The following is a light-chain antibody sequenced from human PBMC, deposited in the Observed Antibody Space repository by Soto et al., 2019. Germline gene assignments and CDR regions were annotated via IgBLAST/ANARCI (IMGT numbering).Light chain of an antibody. J-gene: IGKJ2*01. CDR3: QLSYRIPYT. Sequence: IQLTQSPSSLSASVGDRVTLTCRASQSINIYLNWYQQKPGKAPTLLIYAASSLQSGVPSRFSGVGSQKDFTLPISSLQTEDFATCYCQLSYRIPYTFGKATKLQI. V-gene: IGKV1-39*01. CDR2: AAS. CDR1: QSINIY.